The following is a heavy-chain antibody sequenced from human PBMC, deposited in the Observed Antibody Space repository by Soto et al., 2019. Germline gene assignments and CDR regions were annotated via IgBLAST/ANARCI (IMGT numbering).Heavy chain of an antibody. V-gene: IGHV3-64*01. CDR1: GFTFSSYA. Sequence: GGSLRLSCAASGFTFSSYAMHWVRQAPGKGLEYVSAISSNGGSTYYANSVKGRFTISRDNSKNTLYLQMGSLRAEDMAVYYCARAPGYGSGSYRDIWYFDLWGRGTLVTVSS. CDR2: ISSNGGST. D-gene: IGHD3-10*01. J-gene: IGHJ2*01. CDR3: ARAPGYGSGSYRDIWYFDL.